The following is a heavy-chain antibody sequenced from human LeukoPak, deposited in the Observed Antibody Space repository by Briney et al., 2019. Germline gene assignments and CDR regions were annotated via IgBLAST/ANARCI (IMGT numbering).Heavy chain of an antibody. CDR2: IYYSGST. D-gene: IGHD5-12*01. J-gene: IGHJ4*02. CDR1: GGSISSYY. CDR3: ASSKEAVDIHY. V-gene: IGHV4-59*01. Sequence: PSETLSLTCTVSGGSISSYYWSWIRQRPGKGLEWIGYIYYSGSTNYNPSLKSRVTISVDTSKNQFSLKLSSVTAADTAVYYCASSKEAVDIHYWGQGTLVTVSS.